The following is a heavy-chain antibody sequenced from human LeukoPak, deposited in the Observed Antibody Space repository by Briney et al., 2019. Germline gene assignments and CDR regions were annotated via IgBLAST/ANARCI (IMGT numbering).Heavy chain of an antibody. CDR3: VKDSRDWRYSSSSKVTNHYYYMDV. Sequence: PSDTLSLTCTVSGGSISRSSYYWGWIRQPPGKGLEWIGSIYYSGSTYYNPSLKSRATISVDTSKSQFSLKLSSVTAADTAMYYCVKDSRDWRYSSSSKVTNHYYYMDVWGKGTTVTVSS. D-gene: IGHD5-18*01. CDR2: IYYSGST. J-gene: IGHJ6*03. V-gene: IGHV4-39*07. CDR1: GGSISRSSYY.